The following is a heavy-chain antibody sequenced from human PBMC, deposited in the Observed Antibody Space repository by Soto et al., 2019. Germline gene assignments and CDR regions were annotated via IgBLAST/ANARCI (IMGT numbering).Heavy chain of an antibody. CDR3: ARAYSGRHCCSGH. D-gene: IGHD1-26*01. CDR1: GYMFTNYY. V-gene: IGHV1-46*01. J-gene: IGHJ4*02. Sequence: SVKVSCKASGYMFTNYYMHWLRQAPGQGPEWMGIINPRGGSTSYAQKFQGRVTMTRDTSTSTVYMELSSLKSEDTAVYYCARAYSGRHCCSGHSGQGSLVTVSS. CDR2: INPRGGST.